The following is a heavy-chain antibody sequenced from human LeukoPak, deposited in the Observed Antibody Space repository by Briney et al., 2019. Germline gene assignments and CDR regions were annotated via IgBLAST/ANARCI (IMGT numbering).Heavy chain of an antibody. V-gene: IGHV1-69*13. D-gene: IGHD3-3*01. CDR1: GGTFSSYA. Sequence: SVKVSCKASGGTFSSYAISWVRQAPGQGLEWMGGIIPIFGTANYAQKFQGRVTITADESTSTAYMELSSLRSEDTAVYYCARDGGITIFGVVIIQNWFDPWGQGTLVTVSS. J-gene: IGHJ5*02. CDR3: ARDGGITIFGVVIIQNWFDP. CDR2: IIPIFGTA.